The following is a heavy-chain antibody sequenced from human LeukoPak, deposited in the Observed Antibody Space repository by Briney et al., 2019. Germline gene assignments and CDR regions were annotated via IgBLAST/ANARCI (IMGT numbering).Heavy chain of an antibody. CDR3: ARAPTYRPDDY. Sequence: PGGSLRLSCAASGFTFSSYAMHWVRQAPGKGLEWVAVISYDGSNKYYADSVKGRFTTSRDNSKNTLYLQMNSLRAEDTAVYYCARAPTYRPDDYWGQGTLVTVSS. J-gene: IGHJ4*02. CDR1: GFTFSSYA. V-gene: IGHV3-30*01. CDR2: ISYDGSNK. D-gene: IGHD5-12*01.